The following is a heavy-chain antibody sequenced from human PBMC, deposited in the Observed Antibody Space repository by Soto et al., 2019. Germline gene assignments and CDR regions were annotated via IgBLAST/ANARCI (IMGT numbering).Heavy chain of an antibody. CDR3: ARGAYGSSSLDY. D-gene: IGHD6-6*01. V-gene: IGHV1-2*04. Sequence: ASVKVSCKASGYTFTGYYMHWVRQAPGQGLEWMGWINPNSGGTNYAQKFQGWVTMTRDTSIRTAYMELGRLRSDDTAVYYCARGAYGSSSLDYWGQGTLVTVSS. J-gene: IGHJ4*02. CDR1: GYTFTGYY. CDR2: INPNSGGT.